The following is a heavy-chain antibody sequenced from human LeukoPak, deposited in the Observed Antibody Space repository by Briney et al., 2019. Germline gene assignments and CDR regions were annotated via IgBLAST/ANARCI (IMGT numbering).Heavy chain of an antibody. J-gene: IGHJ4*02. Sequence: GGSLRLSCAASGFTVSSNYMSWVRQAPGKGLEWVAVISYDGSNKYYADSVKGRFTISRDNSKNTLYLQMNSLRAEDTAVYYCATVGADLDYWGQGTLVTVSS. CDR3: ATVGADLDY. D-gene: IGHD1-26*01. CDR1: GFTVSSNY. V-gene: IGHV3-30*03. CDR2: ISYDGSNK.